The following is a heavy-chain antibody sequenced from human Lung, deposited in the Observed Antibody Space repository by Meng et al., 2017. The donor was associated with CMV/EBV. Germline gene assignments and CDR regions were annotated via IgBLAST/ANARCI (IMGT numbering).Heavy chain of an antibody. CDR3: ASSHFGESSLDD. CDR2: ISSGVST. D-gene: IGHD3-10*01. V-gene: IGHV3-66*02. CDR1: GFTFKNNY. Sequence: GGSLRLXCAGSGFTFKNNYMTWVRQFPGKGLEWVSVISSGVSTYYADSVKGRFTISRDNSKNTLYLQMNSLRAEDTAVYYCASSHFGESSLDDWGQGALVTVSS. J-gene: IGHJ4*02.